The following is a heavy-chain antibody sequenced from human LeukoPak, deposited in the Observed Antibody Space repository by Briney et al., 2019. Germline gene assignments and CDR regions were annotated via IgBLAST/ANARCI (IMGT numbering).Heavy chain of an antibody. Sequence: GGSLRLSCAASGFTFDDYAMHWVRQAPRKGLEWVSLISGDGGSTYYADSVKGRFTISRDNSKNSLYLQMNSLRTEDTALYYCAKDDSYGDHVKFDYWGQGTLVTVSS. CDR2: ISGDGGST. J-gene: IGHJ4*02. CDR3: AKDDSYGDHVKFDY. CDR1: GFTFDDYA. V-gene: IGHV3-43*02. D-gene: IGHD4-17*01.